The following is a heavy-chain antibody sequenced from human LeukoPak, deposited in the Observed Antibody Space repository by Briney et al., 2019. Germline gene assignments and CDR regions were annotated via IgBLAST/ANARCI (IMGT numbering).Heavy chain of an antibody. V-gene: IGHV1-46*02. CDR3: ATEYVRTHYFDW. Sequence: ASVRVSCKASGYNLNTYHMHWVRQAPGQGLEWMGIITSTGTTTICAQKFQGRVTMTRDTSTSTVYMDLSDLRSDDSAVYYCATEYVRTHYFDWWGQGTLVTVSS. CDR2: ITSTGTTT. D-gene: IGHD3-16*01. CDR1: GYNLNTYH. J-gene: IGHJ4*02.